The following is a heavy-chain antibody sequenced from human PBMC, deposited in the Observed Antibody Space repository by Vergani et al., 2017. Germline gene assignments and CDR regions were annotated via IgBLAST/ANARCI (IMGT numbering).Heavy chain of an antibody. CDR1: GFTFSNAW. D-gene: IGHD6-13*01. CDR3: TTGRAEAAAAYWYFDL. V-gene: IGHV3-15*01. Sequence: EVQLVESGGGLVKPGGSLRLSCAASGFTFSNAWMSWVRQAPGKGLEWVGRIKSKTDGGTTDYAAPGKGRFTISRDDSKNTLYLQMNSLKTEVTAVYYCTTGRAEAAAAYWYFDLWGRGTLVTVSS. J-gene: IGHJ2*01. CDR2: IKSKTDGGTT.